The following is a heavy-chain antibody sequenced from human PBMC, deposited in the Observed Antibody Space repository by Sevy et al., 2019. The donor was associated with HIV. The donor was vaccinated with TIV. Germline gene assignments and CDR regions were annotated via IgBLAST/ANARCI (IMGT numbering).Heavy chain of an antibody. Sequence: GSLRLSCAASGFTFSSYSMNWVRQAPGKGLEWVSYISSSSSTIYYADSVKGRFTISRDNAKSSLYLQMNSLRDEDTAVYYCAILPITVAGTVYWGQGTLVTVSS. V-gene: IGHV3-48*02. D-gene: IGHD6-19*01. J-gene: IGHJ4*02. CDR3: AILPITVAGTVY. CDR2: ISSSSSTI. CDR1: GFTFSSYS.